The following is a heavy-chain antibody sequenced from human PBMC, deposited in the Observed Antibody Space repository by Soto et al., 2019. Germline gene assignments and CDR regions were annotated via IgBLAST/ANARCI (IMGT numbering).Heavy chain of an antibody. CDR1: GFTFDDYA. Sequence: EVQLVESGGALVQPGRSLRLSCVASGFTFDDYAMHWVRQAPGKGLEWVSIINWDSSTISYAEAVKGRFTVSRDNARNSLYLQMNSLRVEDTAFYYCAKEIRRTQLWGFEYWGRGTLVTVSS. V-gene: IGHV3-9*01. CDR2: INWDSSTI. J-gene: IGHJ4*02. CDR3: AKEIRRTQLWGFEY. D-gene: IGHD5-18*01.